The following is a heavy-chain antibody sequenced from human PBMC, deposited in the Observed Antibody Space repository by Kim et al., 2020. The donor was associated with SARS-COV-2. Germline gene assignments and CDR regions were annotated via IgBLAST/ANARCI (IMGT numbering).Heavy chain of an antibody. D-gene: IGHD6-19*01. CDR1: GYTFTSYT. J-gene: IGHJ5*02. CDR3: ARGGVDGTLSGWFDP. Sequence: ASVKVSCTASGYTFTSYTMHWVRQAPGQRLEWMGWINAGNGNTKYSQKFQGRVTITRDTSASTAYMELSSLRSEDTAVYYCARGGVDGTLSGWFDPWGQGTLVTVSS. V-gene: IGHV1-3*01. CDR2: INAGNGNT.